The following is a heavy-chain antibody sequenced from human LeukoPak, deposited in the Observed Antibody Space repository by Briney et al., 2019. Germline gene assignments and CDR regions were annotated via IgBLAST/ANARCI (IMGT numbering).Heavy chain of an antibody. D-gene: IGHD2-2*01. J-gene: IGHJ3*02. CDR2: IYSGGST. V-gene: IGHV3-66*02. CDR1: GFTLSNNY. CDR3: YQVGTSDI. Sequence: PGGSLRLSCVASGFTLSNNYMSWVRQAPGKRLEWVSVIYSGGSTYYADSVRGRFTISRDNSKNTVYLQMNSLRPEDTAVYYCYQVGTSDIWGQGTMVTVSS.